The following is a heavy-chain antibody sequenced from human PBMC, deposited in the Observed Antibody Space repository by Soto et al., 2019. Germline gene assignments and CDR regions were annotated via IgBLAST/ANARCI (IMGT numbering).Heavy chain of an antibody. J-gene: IGHJ4*02. D-gene: IGHD3-22*01. CDR2: IYQSGST. CDR3: AKGEYYYGYSGYKHFDY. Sequence: SETLSLTCAVSGGSISSGGYSWSWIRQPPGKGLEWIGYIYQSGSTNYNPSLKSRVNISVDTSKNQFSLKLSSVTAADTAVYYCAKGEYYYGYSGYKHFDYWGQGTLVTVSS. CDR1: GGSISSGGYS. V-gene: IGHV4-30-2*02.